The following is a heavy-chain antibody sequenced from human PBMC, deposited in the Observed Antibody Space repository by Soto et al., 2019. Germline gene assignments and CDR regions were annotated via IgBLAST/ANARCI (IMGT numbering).Heavy chain of an antibody. CDR1: GYTLTELS. CDR3: SRDFVAEGADY. D-gene: IGHD6-19*01. CDR2: FDPEDGET. V-gene: IGHV1-24*01. Sequence: ASVKVSCKVSGYTLTELSMHWVRQAPGKGLEWMGGFDPEDGETIYAQKSQDRVTMTTDTSTSTAYMELRSLRSDDTAVYYCSRDFVAEGADYWGQGTLVTVSS. J-gene: IGHJ4*02.